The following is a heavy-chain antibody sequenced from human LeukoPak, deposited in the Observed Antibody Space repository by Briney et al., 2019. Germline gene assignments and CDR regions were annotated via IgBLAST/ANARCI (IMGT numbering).Heavy chain of an antibody. CDR1: GFTFSSYA. V-gene: IGHV3-66*01. Sequence: PGGSLRLSCAASGFTFSSYAMSWVRQAPGKGLEWVSVIYSGGSTYYADSVKGRFTISRDNSKNTLYLQMNSLRAEDTAAYYCARDRGWGTYYFDYWGQGTLVTVSS. J-gene: IGHJ4*02. CDR3: ARDRGWGTYYFDY. CDR2: IYSGGST. D-gene: IGHD6-19*01.